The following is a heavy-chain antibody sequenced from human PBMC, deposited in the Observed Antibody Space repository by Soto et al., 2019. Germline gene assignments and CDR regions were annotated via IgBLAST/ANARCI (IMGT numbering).Heavy chain of an antibody. CDR1: GYPVTAYY. D-gene: IGHD3-3*01. J-gene: IGHJ3*02. CDR3: ARGGGVGVAGSAAFDM. Sequence: QLHLVQSGAVVKKPGASVTVSCSASGYPVTAYYMHWVRQAPGRGLEWMGGINPATGAAKYTQTFQGRVTMPRERSTSRVLRELRGLTSEDTAVFLCARGGGVGVAGSAAFDMWGQGTLVTVSS. V-gene: IGHV1-2*02. CDR2: INPATGAA.